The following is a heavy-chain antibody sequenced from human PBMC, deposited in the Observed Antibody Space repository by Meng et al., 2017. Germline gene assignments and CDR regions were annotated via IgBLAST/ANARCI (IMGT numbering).Heavy chain of an antibody. CDR1: GYSISSGSH. D-gene: IGHD4-11*01. CDR2: IYHTGTT. J-gene: IGHJ5*02. Sequence: SETLSLTCAVSGYSISSGSHWGWVRQSAGKALEWIASIYHTGTTYYNPSLKSRATISVDTTNNQFSLRLISVTAAATAISYCVRDLPTGYFDPWGQGALVTVSS. CDR3: VRDLPTGYFDP. V-gene: IGHV4-38-2*02.